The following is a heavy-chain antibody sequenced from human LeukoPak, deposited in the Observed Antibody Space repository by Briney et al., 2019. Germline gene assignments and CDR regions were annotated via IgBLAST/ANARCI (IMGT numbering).Heavy chain of an antibody. CDR2: ISAYNGNT. J-gene: IGHJ6*04. V-gene: IGHV1-18*01. CDR1: GYTFTSYG. D-gene: IGHD2-2*01. CDR3: ARDPSYVVVPAAKMDV. Sequence: ASVKVSCKASGYTFTSYGISWVRQAPGQGLEWMGWISAYNGNTNYAQKLQGRVTMTTDTSTSTAYMELRSLRSDDTAVYYCARDPSYVVVPAAKMDVWGKGTTVTVSS.